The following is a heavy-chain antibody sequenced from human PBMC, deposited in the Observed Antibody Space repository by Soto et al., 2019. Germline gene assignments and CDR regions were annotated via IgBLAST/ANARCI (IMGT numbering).Heavy chain of an antibody. Sequence: QVQLVESGGGLVNPGGSLRISCEGSGFTFSDYYMSLIRQAPGKGLEWVSYSSNSGTFTKYADSVKGRFSISRDNTKNLLFLQMNSLRAEDTALYYCARSGDNYNLLDYWGQGTPVTVSS. V-gene: IGHV3-11*06. CDR2: SSNSGTFT. CDR3: ARSGDNYNLLDY. D-gene: IGHD1-1*01. J-gene: IGHJ4*02. CDR1: GFTFSDYY.